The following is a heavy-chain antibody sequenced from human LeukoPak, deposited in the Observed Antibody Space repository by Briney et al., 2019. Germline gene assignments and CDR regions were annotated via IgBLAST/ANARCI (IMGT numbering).Heavy chain of an antibody. J-gene: IGHJ4*02. CDR3: ARANANCSGGACWHFDY. V-gene: IGHV1-46*01. Sequence: ASVKVSCKASGYIFTSYYMHWVRQAPGQGLEWMGIINPSGGSTTYAQKFQGKFTMTRDMSTSTVYMELSSLRSEDTAVYYCARANANCSGGACWHFDYWGQGTLVTVSS. CDR1: GYIFTSYY. D-gene: IGHD2-15*01. CDR2: INPSGGST.